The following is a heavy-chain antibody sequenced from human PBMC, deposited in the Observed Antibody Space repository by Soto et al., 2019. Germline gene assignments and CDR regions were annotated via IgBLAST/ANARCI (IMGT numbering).Heavy chain of an antibody. Sequence: SETLSLTCTVSGGSISSSSHYWGWIRQPPGEGLEWIGSIYYSGSTYYNPSLKSRVTISVDTSKNQISLKLSSVTAAYTSVYYCASTTGDYVDYYYMDVWGKGTTVTVSS. CDR1: GGSISSSSHY. CDR3: ASTTGDYVDYYYMDV. V-gene: IGHV4-39*01. D-gene: IGHD4-17*01. J-gene: IGHJ6*03. CDR2: IYYSGST.